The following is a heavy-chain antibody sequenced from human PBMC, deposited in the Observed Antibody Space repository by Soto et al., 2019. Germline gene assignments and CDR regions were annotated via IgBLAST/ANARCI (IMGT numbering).Heavy chain of an antibody. D-gene: IGHD1-1*01. CDR3: ARHMDTSGNEAFDY. V-gene: IGHV4-30-4*01. J-gene: IGHJ4*02. CDR1: GGSISSGDYY. Sequence: PSETLSLTCTVSGGSISSGDYYWSWIRQPPGKGLEWIGYIYYSGSTFYNPSLKSRLTISVDTSKNQFSLKLSSVTAADTAVYYCARHMDTSGNEAFDYWGQGTLVTVSS. CDR2: IYYSGST.